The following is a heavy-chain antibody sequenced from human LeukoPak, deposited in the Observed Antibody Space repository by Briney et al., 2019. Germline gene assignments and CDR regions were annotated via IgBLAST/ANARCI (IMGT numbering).Heavy chain of an antibody. CDR3: AKDRHAFWSTYSSNPFDY. J-gene: IGHJ4*02. D-gene: IGHD3-3*01. Sequence: GGSLRLSCAASGFTFSSYAMSWVRQAPGKGLEWVSAISGSGGSTYYADSVKGRFTPSRDNSKNTLYLQMNSLRAEDTAVYYCAKDRHAFWSTYSSNPFDYWGQGTLVTVSS. V-gene: IGHV3-23*01. CDR2: ISGSGGST. CDR1: GFTFSSYA.